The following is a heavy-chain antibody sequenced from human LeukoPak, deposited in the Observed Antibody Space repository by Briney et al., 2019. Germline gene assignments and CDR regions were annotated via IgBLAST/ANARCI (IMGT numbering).Heavy chain of an antibody. V-gene: IGHV4-61*02. D-gene: IGHD6-19*01. CDR2: IYTSGST. Sequence: SQTLSLTCTVSGGSLSSDTYSWSWVRQPAGTGLEWIGRIYTSGSTNYNPSLKSRVTISVDTSKNQFSLKLSSVTAADTAVYYCARDYSSGWGLFDYWGQGTLVTVSS. J-gene: IGHJ4*02. CDR1: GGSLSSDTYS. CDR3: ARDYSSGWGLFDY.